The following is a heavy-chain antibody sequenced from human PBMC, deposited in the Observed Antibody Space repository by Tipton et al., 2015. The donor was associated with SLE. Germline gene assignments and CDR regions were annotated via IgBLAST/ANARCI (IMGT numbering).Heavy chain of an antibody. CDR3: ARDLTYYDFSRGYYYGPDY. CDR2: IKQDGSER. J-gene: IGHJ4*02. Sequence: SLRLSCAAPGFSFSSYWMSWVLQSPGRGLEWVASIKQDGSERTYVDSVKGRFIVSRDNVKNSLYLEMNSLGAEDTAVYYCARDLTYYDFSRGYYYGPDYWGQGTLVTVSS. V-gene: IGHV3-7*01. D-gene: IGHD3-3*01. CDR1: GFSFSSYW.